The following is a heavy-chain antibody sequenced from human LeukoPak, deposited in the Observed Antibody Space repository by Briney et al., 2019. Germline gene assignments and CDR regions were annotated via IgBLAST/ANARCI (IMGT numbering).Heavy chain of an antibody. Sequence: PGGSLRPSCVASGFTFSSYAMSWVRQAPGKGLEWVSVISGSGGSTYYRDSVKGRFTISRDNSKNTVYLQMNSLRAKDTAVYYCVNGGIPDYWGQGTLVTVSS. D-gene: IGHD6-13*01. CDR1: GFTFSSYA. V-gene: IGHV3-23*01. CDR3: VNGGIPDY. J-gene: IGHJ4*02. CDR2: ISGSGGST.